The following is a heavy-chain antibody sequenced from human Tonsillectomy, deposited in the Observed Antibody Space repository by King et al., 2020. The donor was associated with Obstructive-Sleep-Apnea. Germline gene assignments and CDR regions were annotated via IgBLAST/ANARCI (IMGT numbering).Heavy chain of an antibody. Sequence: VQLVESGGGLAKPGGSLRLSCAASGLTFSNAWMTWVRQAPGKGLDWVGRIKSKTDGGTVDYAAPVKGRFTISRDDSKNMVYLQMNSLEIEDTGVYYCTRAQCGGDCAVLNWFDPWGQGTLVTVSS. CDR3: TRAQCGGDCAVLNWFDP. V-gene: IGHV3-15*01. CDR2: IKSKTDGGTV. CDR1: GLTFSNAW. J-gene: IGHJ5*02. D-gene: IGHD2-21*02.